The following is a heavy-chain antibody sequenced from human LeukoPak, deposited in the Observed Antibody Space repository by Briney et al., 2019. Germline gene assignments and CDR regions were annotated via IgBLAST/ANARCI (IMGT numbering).Heavy chain of an antibody. D-gene: IGHD2-2*03. CDR3: AIPTCSGSGYCSTSDPFHT. CDR1: GFTFDNYG. Sequence: PGGSLRLSCAASGFTFDNYGIGWVRQAPGKGLEWVSGISGSGGRTYYADSVKGRFTISRDNSKNTLFLQLNSLGVEDTATNYCAIPTCSGSGYCSTSDPFHTWGQGTMVTVSS. CDR2: ISGSGGRT. J-gene: IGHJ3*02. V-gene: IGHV3-23*01.